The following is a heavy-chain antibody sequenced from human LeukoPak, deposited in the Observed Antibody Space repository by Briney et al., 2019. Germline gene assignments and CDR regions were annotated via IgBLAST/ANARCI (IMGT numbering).Heavy chain of an antibody. V-gene: IGHV4-59*01. Sequence: SETLSLTCTVSGGSISSYYWSWIRQPPGKGLAWIGYIHYSGNTNYNPSLKSRVTISVDTSKNQFSLKLSSVTAADTAVYYCAKFTHYHGMDVWGKGTAVTASS. CDR1: GGSISSYY. J-gene: IGHJ6*04. CDR2: IHYSGNT. CDR3: AKFTHYHGMDV.